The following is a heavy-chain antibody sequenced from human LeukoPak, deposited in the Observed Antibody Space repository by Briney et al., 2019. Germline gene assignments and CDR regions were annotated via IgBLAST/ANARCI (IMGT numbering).Heavy chain of an antibody. Sequence: PGGSLRLSGAASGFAFKNYWMTWVRQAPGKGLEWVANIKQDGSEKYYVDSVKGRFAISRDNANNSLFLQMNSLRAEDTAVYYCASPFRVVVDVWGRGTLVTVSS. D-gene: IGHD2-2*01. V-gene: IGHV3-7*01. CDR1: GFAFKNYW. CDR2: IKQDGSEK. J-gene: IGHJ2*01. CDR3: ASPFRVVVDV.